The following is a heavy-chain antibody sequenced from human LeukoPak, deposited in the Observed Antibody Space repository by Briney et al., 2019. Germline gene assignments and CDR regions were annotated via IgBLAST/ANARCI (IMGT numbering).Heavy chain of an antibody. CDR3: ARVSIGWYSFDY. V-gene: IGHV3-74*01. J-gene: IGHJ4*02. CDR2: INPDGTTT. D-gene: IGHD6-19*01. CDR1: GFTFSTYW. Sequence: GGSLRLSCAASGFTFSTYWMHWVRQAPGKGLVWVSRINPDGTTTSYADSVKGRFTISRDNAKDTVYLQMNSLRAEDTAVYYCARVSIGWYSFDYWGQGTQVTVSS.